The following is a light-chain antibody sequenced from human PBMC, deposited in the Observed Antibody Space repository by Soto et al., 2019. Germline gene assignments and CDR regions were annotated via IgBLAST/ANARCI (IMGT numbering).Light chain of an antibody. V-gene: IGKV3-20*01. J-gene: IGKJ4*01. CDR2: GAS. CDR3: QQYGSSPT. Sequence: EIVLTQSPGTLSLSPGERATLSCRASQSVSSSYLAWYQQKPGQAPRLLIYGASSRATGIPDRFSGSGSGTDFTLTISRLEPEGVAVYYCQQYGSSPTFGGGTKVEIK. CDR1: QSVSSSY.